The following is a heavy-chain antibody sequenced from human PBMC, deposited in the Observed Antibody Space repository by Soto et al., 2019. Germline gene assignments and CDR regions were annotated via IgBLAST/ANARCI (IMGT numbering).Heavy chain of an antibody. J-gene: IGHJ5*02. Sequence: SETLSLTCTVSGGSISSSSYYWGWIRQPPGKGLEWIGSIYYSGSTYYNPSLKSRVTISVDTSKNQFSLKLSSVTAADTAVYYCARHLEASKWELSWFDPWGQGTLVTVSS. CDR2: IYYSGST. CDR3: ARHLEASKWELSWFDP. V-gene: IGHV4-39*01. D-gene: IGHD1-26*01. CDR1: GGSISSSSYY.